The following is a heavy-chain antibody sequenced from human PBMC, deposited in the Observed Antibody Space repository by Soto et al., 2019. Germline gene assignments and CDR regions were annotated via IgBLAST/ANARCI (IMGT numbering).Heavy chain of an antibody. J-gene: IGHJ4*02. CDR1: GGSFSGYY. Sequence: SETLSLTCAVYGGSFSGYYWSWIRQPPGKGLEWIGEINHSGSTNYNPSLKSRVTISVDTSKNQFSLKLSSVTAADTAVYYCASVSYSSSPLYYYWGQGTLVTVSS. CDR2: INHSGST. D-gene: IGHD6-6*01. CDR3: ASVSYSSSPLYYY. V-gene: IGHV4-34*01.